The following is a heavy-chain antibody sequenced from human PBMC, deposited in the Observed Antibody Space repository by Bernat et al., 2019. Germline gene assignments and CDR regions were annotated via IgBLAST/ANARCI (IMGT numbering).Heavy chain of an antibody. V-gene: IGHV3-66*01. D-gene: IGHD3-9*01. Sequence: EVQLMESGGGLVQPGGSLRLSCVASGFSVSMNYMNWVRQAPGKGLEWVSVIYSGGDTYYAESVKGRFIISRDNSKNTLYLQMNSLRAEDTAVYYCGKVFGWCGKGFFDHWGQGALVTVSS. CDR1: GFSVSMNY. CDR2: IYSGGDT. J-gene: IGHJ4*02. CDR3: GKVFGWCGKGFFDH.